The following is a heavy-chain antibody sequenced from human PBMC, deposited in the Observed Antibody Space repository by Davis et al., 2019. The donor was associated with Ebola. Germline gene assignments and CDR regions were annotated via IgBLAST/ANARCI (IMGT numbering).Heavy chain of an antibody. CDR2: ISGSGGTT. J-gene: IGHJ4*02. V-gene: IGHV3-23*01. CDR3: AKARGIVVASLDH. D-gene: IGHD6-19*01. CDR1: GFTFSGYA. Sequence: GESLKISCAASGFTFSGYAMSWVRQAPGKGLEWVSGISGSGGTTYYADSVKGRFTISRDNSKNTLYLQMNSLKAEDTAVYYCAKARGIVVASLDHWGQGTLVTVSS.